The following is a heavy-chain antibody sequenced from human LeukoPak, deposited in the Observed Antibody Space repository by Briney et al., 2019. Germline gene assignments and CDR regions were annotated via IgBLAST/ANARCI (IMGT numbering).Heavy chain of an antibody. CDR1: GGSISSYY. V-gene: IGHV4-59*01. D-gene: IGHD5-12*01. J-gene: IGHJ4*02. Sequence: SETLSLTCTVSGGSISSYYWSWTRQPPGKGLEYIGYIYYSGITNYNPSLKSRVTISVDTSKNQFSLKLSSVTAADTAVYYCASYPGLRYFDHWGQGTLVTVSS. CDR2: IYYSGIT. CDR3: ASYPGLRYFDH.